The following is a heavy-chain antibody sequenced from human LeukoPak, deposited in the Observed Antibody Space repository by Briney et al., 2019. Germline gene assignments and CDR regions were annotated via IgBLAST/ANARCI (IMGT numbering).Heavy chain of an antibody. CDR2: IYSGGST. V-gene: IGHV3-66*02. CDR3: AREEYGDYVGYFDY. Sequence: GGSLRLSCAASGFTVSSNYMSWVRQAPGKGLEWVSVIYSGGSTYYANSVKGRFTISRDNSKNTLYLQMNSLRAEDTAVYYCAREEYGDYVGYFDYWGQGTLVTVSS. CDR1: GFTVSSNY. J-gene: IGHJ4*02. D-gene: IGHD4-17*01.